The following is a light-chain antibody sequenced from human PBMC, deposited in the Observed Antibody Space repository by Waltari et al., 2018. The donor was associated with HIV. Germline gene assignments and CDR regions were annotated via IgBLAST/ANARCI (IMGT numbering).Light chain of an antibody. CDR1: SRDVGNYNH. V-gene: IGLV2-23*02. CDR3: CSYAGSIYVV. CDR2: DVN. J-gene: IGLJ2*01. Sequence: QSALTQPASVSGSPGTSITIPCTGTSRDVGNYNHVSWYQQHPGKAPKVIIYDVNKRPSGVSNRFSGSKSGNTASLTISGLQAEDEGLYYCCSYAGSIYVVFGGGTKVTVL.